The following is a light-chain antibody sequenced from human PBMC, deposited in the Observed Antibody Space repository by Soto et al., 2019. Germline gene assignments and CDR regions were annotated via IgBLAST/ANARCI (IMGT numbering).Light chain of an antibody. CDR2: EVS. J-gene: IGLJ3*02. Sequence: QSALTQPASVSGSPGQSITISCTGTSSDVGGYNYVSWYQQHPGKAPKLMIYEVSNRPSGVSNRFSGSKSGNTASLTISGLQAEDEADYYCSSHTSSTVFGGGTKLTVL. CDR1: SSDVGGYNY. V-gene: IGLV2-14*01. CDR3: SSHTSSTV.